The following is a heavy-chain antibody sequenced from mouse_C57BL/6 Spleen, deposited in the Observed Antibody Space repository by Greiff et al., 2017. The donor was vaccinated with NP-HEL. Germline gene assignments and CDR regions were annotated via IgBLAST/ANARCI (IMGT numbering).Heavy chain of an antibody. J-gene: IGHJ4*01. Sequence: QVQLQQSGPELVKPGASVKISCKASGYAFSSSWMNWVKQRPGKGLEWIGRIYPGDGDTNYNGKFKGKAKLTADKSSSTAYMQLSSLTSEDSAVYFCARGAGTGAMDYWGQGTSVTVSS. D-gene: IGHD4-1*01. V-gene: IGHV1-82*01. CDR1: GYAFSSSW. CDR3: ARGAGTGAMDY. CDR2: IYPGDGDT.